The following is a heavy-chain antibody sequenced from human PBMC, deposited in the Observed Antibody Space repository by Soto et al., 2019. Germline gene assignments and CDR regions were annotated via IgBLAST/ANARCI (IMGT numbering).Heavy chain of an antibody. Sequence: HPGGSLRLSCVVSGFSISNHAMTWVRQAPGEGLEWVAVISGGGQATHYVDSVKGRFTISRDNSKNMVFLQMNSLRIEDTALYFCAKVGVATDGDYLWGQGTVVTVSS. D-gene: IGHD3-3*01. V-gene: IGHV3-23*01. CDR2: ISGGGQAT. CDR3: AKVGVATDGDYL. J-gene: IGHJ5*02. CDR1: GFSISNHA.